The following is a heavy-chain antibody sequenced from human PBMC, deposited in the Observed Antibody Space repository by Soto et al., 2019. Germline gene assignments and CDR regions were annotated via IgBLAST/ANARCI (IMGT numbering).Heavy chain of an antibody. Sequence: EMQLVESGGGLVQPGMSLRLSCAASGFTFDDYAMYWVRQVPGKGLEWVSGISWNSGRIGYADSVKGRFTISRDNAKNSLYLQMTSLRPEDTDLYYCTKARLWGGDGYNSYYYNAMDVWGQGTTVTVSS. V-gene: IGHV3-9*01. CDR2: ISWNSGRI. D-gene: IGHD3-16*01. J-gene: IGHJ6*02. CDR1: GFTFDDYA. CDR3: TKARLWGGDGYNSYYYNAMDV.